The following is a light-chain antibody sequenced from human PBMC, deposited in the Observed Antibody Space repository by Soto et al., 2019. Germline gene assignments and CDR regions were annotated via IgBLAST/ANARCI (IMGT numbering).Light chain of an antibody. V-gene: IGLV2-18*02. CDR3: CSYDSSYTLL. CDR2: EAS. CDR1: STDFVTYNR. Sequence: QSALTQPPSVSGSPGQSVTISCTGTSTDFVTYNRVSWYQQPPGTAPKLIVYEASNRPSGVPDRFSGSKSGNTASLTISGLQAADEADYYCCSYDSSYTLLFGGGTKLTVL. J-gene: IGLJ2*01.